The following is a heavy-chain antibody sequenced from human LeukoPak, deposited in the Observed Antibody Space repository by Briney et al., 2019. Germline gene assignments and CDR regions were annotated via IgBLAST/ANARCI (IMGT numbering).Heavy chain of an antibody. V-gene: IGHV1-2*02. Sequence: ASVKVSCKASGYTFTGYYMHWVRQAPGQGLEWMGWINPNSGGTNYAQKFQGRVTMTRDTSISTAYMELSRLRSDDTAVYYCARTPKWYYYDSSGYPYGMDVWGQGTTVTVSS. CDR2: INPNSGGT. CDR1: GYTFTGYY. J-gene: IGHJ6*02. D-gene: IGHD3-22*01. CDR3: ARTPKWYYYDSSGYPYGMDV.